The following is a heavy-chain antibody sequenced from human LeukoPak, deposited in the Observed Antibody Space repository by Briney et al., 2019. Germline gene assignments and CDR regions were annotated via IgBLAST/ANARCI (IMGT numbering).Heavy chain of an antibody. CDR2: ISAYNGNT. CDR1: GYTFTSYG. D-gene: IGHD2-15*01. CDR3: ARSTIGYCSGGSCYSLDYFDY. J-gene: IGHJ4*02. V-gene: IGHV1-18*01. Sequence: ASVKVSCKASGYTFTSYGISWVRQAPGQGLEWMGWISAYNGNTNYAQKLQGRVTMTTDTSTSTDYMELRSLRSDDTAVYYCARSTIGYCSGGSCYSLDYFDYWGQGTLVTVSS.